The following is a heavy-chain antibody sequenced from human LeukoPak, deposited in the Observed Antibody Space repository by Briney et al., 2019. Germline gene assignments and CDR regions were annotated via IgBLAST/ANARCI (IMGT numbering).Heavy chain of an antibody. V-gene: IGHV1-2*02. CDR2: IDPNSGGT. CDR3: ARGEVGYALLY. Sequence: ASVKVSCKASGYTFTAYYMHWVRQAPGQGLEWVGWIDPNSGGTNYAQKFQGRVTMTRDTAISTAYMELSRLRSDDTAVYYCARGEVGYALLYWGKGALVTVSS. D-gene: IGHD5-12*01. J-gene: IGHJ4*02. CDR1: GYTFTAYY.